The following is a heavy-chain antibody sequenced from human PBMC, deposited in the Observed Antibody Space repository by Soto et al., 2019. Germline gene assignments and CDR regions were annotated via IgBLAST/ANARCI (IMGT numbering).Heavy chain of an antibody. J-gene: IGHJ6*02. D-gene: IGHD3-10*01. Sequence: GGSTYYADSVKGRFTVSRDNSKNTLYLQMNSLRVADTAVYYCAKGDYYYGSGTYYKTDSYYGMDVWGQGTTVTVSS. CDR3: AKGDYYYGSGTYYKTDSYYGMDV. CDR2: GGST. V-gene: IGHV3-23*01.